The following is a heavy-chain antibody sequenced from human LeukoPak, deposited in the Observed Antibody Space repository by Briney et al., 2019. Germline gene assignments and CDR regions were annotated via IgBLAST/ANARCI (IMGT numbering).Heavy chain of an antibody. V-gene: IGHV3-48*02. CDR1: GFTFSSYS. CDR3: APHRDGSYPFDY. Sequence: QTGGSLRPSCAASGFTFSSYSVNWVRQAPGKGLEWGSYISSGSSTIYYADSVKGRFTISRDNAENSLYLQLTSLRDEDTAVYYCAPHRDGSYPFDYWGQGTLVTVSS. CDR2: ISSGSSTI. J-gene: IGHJ4*02. D-gene: IGHD1-26*01.